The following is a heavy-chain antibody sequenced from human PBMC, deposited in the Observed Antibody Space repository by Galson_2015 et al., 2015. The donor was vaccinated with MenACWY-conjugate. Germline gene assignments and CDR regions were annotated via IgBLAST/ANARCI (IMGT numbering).Heavy chain of an antibody. CDR1: GFTFSTYW. J-gene: IGHJ4*02. Sequence: SLRLSCAASGFTFSTYWMHWVRQAPGKGLVWVSRINSDGRSTSYADSVKGRFTISRDKAKNTLYLQMNSLRAEDTAVYYCARLGGNYRNTSHFDSWGQGTLVTVSS. CDR2: INSDGRST. V-gene: IGHV3-74*01. CDR3: ARLGGNYRNTSHFDS. D-gene: IGHD1-26*01.